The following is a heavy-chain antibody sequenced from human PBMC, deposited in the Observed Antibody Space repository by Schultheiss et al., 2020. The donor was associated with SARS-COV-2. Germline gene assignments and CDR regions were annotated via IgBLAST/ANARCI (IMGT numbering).Heavy chain of an antibody. J-gene: IGHJ4*02. CDR3: ARYGSSGWLDY. D-gene: IGHD6-19*01. V-gene: IGHV3-30*03. Sequence: GGSLRLSCAASGFTFSSYSMNWVRQAPGKGLEWVAVISYDGSNKYYADSVKGRFTISRDNAKNSLYLQMNSLRAEDTAVYYCARYGSSGWLDYWGQGTLVTVSS. CDR1: GFTFSSYS. CDR2: ISYDGSNK.